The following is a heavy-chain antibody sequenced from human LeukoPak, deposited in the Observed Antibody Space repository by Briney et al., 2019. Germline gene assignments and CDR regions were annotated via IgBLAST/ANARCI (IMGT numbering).Heavy chain of an antibody. D-gene: IGHD3-10*01. J-gene: IGHJ4*02. CDR2: INSDGGST. Sequence: QPGGSLRLSCAASGFTFNNYWMHWARQAPGKGLVWVSRINSDGGSTSYADSVKGRFTISRDNAKNTLYLQMSSLRAEDTAVYYCARGTIWFGERTDYWGQGTLVTVSS. V-gene: IGHV3-74*01. CDR1: GFTFNNYW. CDR3: ARGTIWFGERTDY.